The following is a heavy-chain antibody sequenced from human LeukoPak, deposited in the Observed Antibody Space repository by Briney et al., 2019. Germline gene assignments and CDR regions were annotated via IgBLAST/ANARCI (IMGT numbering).Heavy chain of an antibody. Sequence: SETPSLTCTVSGGSISSSSYYWGWIRQPPGKGLEWIGSIYYSGSTYYNPSLKSRVTISVDTSKNQFSLKLSSVTAADTAVYYCARCNYYGSGSYHEGFFRFWGQGTMVTVSS. J-gene: IGHJ3*01. V-gene: IGHV4-39*01. CDR1: GGSISSSSYY. CDR3: ARCNYYGSGSYHEGFFRF. CDR2: IYYSGST. D-gene: IGHD3-10*01.